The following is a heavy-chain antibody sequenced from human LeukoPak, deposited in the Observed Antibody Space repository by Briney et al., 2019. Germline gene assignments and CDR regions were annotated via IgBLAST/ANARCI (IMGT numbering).Heavy chain of an antibody. CDR2: INHSGST. V-gene: IGHV4-34*01. J-gene: IGHJ3*02. CDR3: VRRYSSSHDAFDI. CDR1: GGSFSGYY. Sequence: SETLSLTCAVYGGSFSGYYWSWIRQPPGKGLEWIGEINHSGSTNYNPSLKSRVTISVDTSKNQFSLKLSSVTAADTAVYYCVRRYSSSHDAFDIWGQGTEVTVSS. D-gene: IGHD6-13*01.